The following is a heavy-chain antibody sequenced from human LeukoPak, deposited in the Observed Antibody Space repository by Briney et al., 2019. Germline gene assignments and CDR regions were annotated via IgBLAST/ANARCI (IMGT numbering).Heavy chain of an antibody. D-gene: IGHD3-3*01. J-gene: IGHJ3*02. CDR2: IYSGGST. CDR1: GFTVSTSY. Sequence: PGGSLRHSCGASGFTVSTSYMSWVRQAPGKGLEWVSLIYSGGSTYYAASVKGRFTISRDNAKNSLYLQMNSLRAEDTALYYCAREGLRTERSDTDAFDIWGQGTMVTVSS. V-gene: IGHV3-53*01. CDR3: AREGLRTERSDTDAFDI.